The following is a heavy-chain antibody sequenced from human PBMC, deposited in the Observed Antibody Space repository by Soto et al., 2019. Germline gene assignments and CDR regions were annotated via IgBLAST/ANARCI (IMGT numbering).Heavy chain of an antibody. J-gene: IGHJ6*02. D-gene: IGHD2-8*01. CDR3: ARHAGLRLIDYYYYYGMDV. Sequence: SETLYITCTVSGGSISSDYWSWIRQPPGKGLEWIGYIYYSGSTNYNPSLKSRVTISVDTSKNQFSLKLSSVTAADTAVYYCARHAGLRLIDYYYYYGMDVWGQGTTVTVSS. CDR2: IYYSGST. CDR1: GGSISSDY. V-gene: IGHV4-59*08.